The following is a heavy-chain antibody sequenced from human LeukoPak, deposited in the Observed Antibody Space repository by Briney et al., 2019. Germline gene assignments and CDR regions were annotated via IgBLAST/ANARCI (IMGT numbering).Heavy chain of an antibody. D-gene: IGHD2-21*02. V-gene: IGHV3-9*01. J-gene: IGHJ4*02. Sequence: GGSLRLSCAASGFTFDYYAMHWVRQAPGKGLEWVSGISWNSGSIGYADSVKGRFTISRDNAKNSLYLQMNSLRAEDTAVYYCARARVVTAILDYWGQGTLATVSS. CDR3: ARARVVTAILDY. CDR1: GFTFDYYA. CDR2: ISWNSGSI.